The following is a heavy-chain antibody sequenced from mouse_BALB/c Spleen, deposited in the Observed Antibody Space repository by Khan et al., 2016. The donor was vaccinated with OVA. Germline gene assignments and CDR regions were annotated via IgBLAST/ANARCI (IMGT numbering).Heavy chain of an antibody. CDR2: ISPGGDNT. CDR1: GYTFTDYY. V-gene: IGHV1-77*01. Sequence: QVQLKQSGAELARPGASVKLSCKASGYTFTDYYINWMRQRTGQGLEWIGEISPGGDNTYYNEKFKGKATLTADKSSSTAYMKLSSLTSEDSAVYFCAREWAAWFPYWGQGTLVTVSA. CDR3: AREWAAWFPY. J-gene: IGHJ3*01.